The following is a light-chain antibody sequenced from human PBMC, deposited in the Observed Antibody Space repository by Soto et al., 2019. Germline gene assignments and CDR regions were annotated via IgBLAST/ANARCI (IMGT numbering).Light chain of an antibody. J-gene: IGKJ5*01. Sequence: IVVNQSPCTLSLSPGERATLSCRAIQSVSSSYLAWYQQKPGQAPRLLIYGASSRATGIPDRFSGSGSGTDFTLTISRLEPEDFAVYYCQQYGSSPPITFGHGTRLEIK. V-gene: IGKV3-20*01. CDR1: QSVSSSY. CDR2: GAS. CDR3: QQYGSSPPIT.